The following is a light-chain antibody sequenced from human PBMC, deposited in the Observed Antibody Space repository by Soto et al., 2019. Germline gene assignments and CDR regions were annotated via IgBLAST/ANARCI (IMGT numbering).Light chain of an antibody. CDR3: QQSYSAPRT. CDR1: QTISDY. J-gene: IGKJ1*01. V-gene: IGKV1-39*01. Sequence: DIQMTQSPSSLSASVGDRVTITCRTSQTISDYLNWYQQKPGRAPNLLIYAASSLQTGVPSRFSGSGSGTVFTLTISSLQPEDFAIYYCQQSYSAPRTFGQGTKVEIK. CDR2: AAS.